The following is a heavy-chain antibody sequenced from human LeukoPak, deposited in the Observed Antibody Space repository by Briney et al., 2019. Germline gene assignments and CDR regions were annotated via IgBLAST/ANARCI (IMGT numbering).Heavy chain of an antibody. CDR1: GFTFSSYG. CDR2: IKSKTDGGTT. D-gene: IGHD4-17*01. CDR3: TTATTVSQDYFDY. J-gene: IGHJ4*02. Sequence: GRSLRLSCAASGFTFSSYGMHWVRQAPGKGLEWVGRIKSKTDGGTTDYAAPVKGRFTVSRDDSKNTLYLQMNSLKTEDTAVYYCTTATTVSQDYFDYWGQGTLVTVSS. V-gene: IGHV3-15*01.